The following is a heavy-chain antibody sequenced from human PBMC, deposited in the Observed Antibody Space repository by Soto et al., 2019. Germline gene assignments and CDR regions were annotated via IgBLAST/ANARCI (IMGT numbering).Heavy chain of an antibody. CDR3: AKGGRGGYDYIDY. Sequence: HPGGSLRLSCAASGFTFSSSGLHWVRQAPGKGLEWVAVISYDGTNKYYADSGKGRFTISRDNSKNTLYLQMNSLRAEDRAVYYCAKGGRGGYDYIDYWGQGTLVTVSS. D-gene: IGHD5-12*01. CDR2: ISYDGTNK. V-gene: IGHV3-30*18. J-gene: IGHJ4*02. CDR1: GFTFSSSG.